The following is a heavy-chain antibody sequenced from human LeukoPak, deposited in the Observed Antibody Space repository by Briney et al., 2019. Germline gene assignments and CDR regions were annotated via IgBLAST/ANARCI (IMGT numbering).Heavy chain of an antibody. V-gene: IGHV1-2*02. CDR3: AREWESLHY. Sequence: ASVKVSCKASGYTFTGYYMHWVRQAPGQGLEWMVWINPNSGGTNYAQRFQGRVTMTRDTSISTAYMELSRLRSDDTAVYYCAREWESLHYWGQGTLVTVSS. CDR2: INPNSGGT. D-gene: IGHD1-26*01. J-gene: IGHJ4*02. CDR1: GYTFTGYY.